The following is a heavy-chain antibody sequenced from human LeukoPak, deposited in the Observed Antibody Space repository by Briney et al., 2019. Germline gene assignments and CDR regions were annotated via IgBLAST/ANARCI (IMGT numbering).Heavy chain of an antibody. CDR1: GYRFTSYW. Sequence: GESLQISCKGSGYRFTSYWIGWVRQMPGKGLEWMGIIYPGDSDTRYSPSFQGQVTISADKSISTAYLQWSSLKASDTAMYYCARRASSTWYYYGMDVWGQGTTVTVSS. J-gene: IGHJ6*02. CDR3: ARRASSTWYYYGMDV. V-gene: IGHV5-51*01. D-gene: IGHD2-2*01. CDR2: IYPGDSDT.